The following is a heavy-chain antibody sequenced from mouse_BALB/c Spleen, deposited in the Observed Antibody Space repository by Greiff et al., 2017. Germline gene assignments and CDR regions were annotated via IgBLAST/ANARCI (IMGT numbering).Heavy chain of an antibody. Sequence: QVQLKESGPGLVAPSQSLSITCTVSGFSLTSYGVHWVRQPPGKGLEWLGVIWAGGSTNYNSALMSRLSISKDNSKSQVFLKMNSLQTDDTAMYYCARGEYGYDVYAMDYWGQGTSVTVSS. CDR3: ARGEYGYDVYAMDY. V-gene: IGHV2-9*02. CDR1: GFSLTSYG. D-gene: IGHD2-2*01. CDR2: IWAGGST. J-gene: IGHJ4*01.